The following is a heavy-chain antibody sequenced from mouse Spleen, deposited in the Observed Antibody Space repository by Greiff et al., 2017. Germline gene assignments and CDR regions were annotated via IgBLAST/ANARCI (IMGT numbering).Heavy chain of an antibody. Sequence: VQLQQSGPVLVKPGASVKMSCKASGYTFTDYYMNWVKQSHGKSLEWIGVINPYNGGTSYTQKFKGKATLTVDKSSSTAYMELNSLTSEDAAVYYCARGGIRGAMDYWGQGTSSTVSS. J-gene: IGHJ4*01. CDR3: ARGGIRGAMDY. V-gene: IGHV1-19*01. CDR1: GYTFTDYY. CDR2: INPYNGGT.